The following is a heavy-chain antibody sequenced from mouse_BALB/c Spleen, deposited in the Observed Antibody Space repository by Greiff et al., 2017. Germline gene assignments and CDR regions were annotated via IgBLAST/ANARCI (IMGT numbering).Heavy chain of an antibody. CDR3: ARVYDYYAMDY. D-gene: IGHD2-3*01. CDR1: GFAFSSYD. Sequence: EVMLVESGGGLVKPGGSLKLSCAASGFAFSSYDMSWVRQTPEKRLEWVAYISSGGGSTYYPDTVKGRFTISRDNAKNNLYLQMSSLKSEDTAMYYCARVYDYYAMDYWGQGTSVTVSS. J-gene: IGHJ4*01. V-gene: IGHV5-12-1*01. CDR2: ISSGGGST.